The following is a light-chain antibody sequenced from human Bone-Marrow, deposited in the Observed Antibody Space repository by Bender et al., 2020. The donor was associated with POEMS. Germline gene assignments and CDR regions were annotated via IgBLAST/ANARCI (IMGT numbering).Light chain of an antibody. J-gene: IGLJ3*02. V-gene: IGLV1-40*01. Sequence: QSVLTQPPSVSGAPGQSVTISCNGTTSNIGANYDVHWYQKLPGAAPKLLIFADTKRPSGVPDRFSGSRSGTSASLAISGLQSEDEADYYCAVWDDSLNGWVFGGGTKLTVL. CDR3: AVWDDSLNGWV. CDR1: TSNIGANYD. CDR2: ADT.